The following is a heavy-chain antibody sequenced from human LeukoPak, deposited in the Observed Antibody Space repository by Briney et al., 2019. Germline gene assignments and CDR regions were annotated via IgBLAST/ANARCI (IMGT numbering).Heavy chain of an antibody. CDR1: GGTFSSYA. CDR2: IIPIFGTA. V-gene: IGHV1-69*13. CDR3: ASGCSSTSCYTAVAFDI. D-gene: IGHD2-2*02. J-gene: IGHJ3*02. Sequence: GASVKVSCKASGGTFSSYAISWVRQAPGQGLEWMGGIIPIFGTANYAQKFQGRVTITADESTSTAYMELSSLRSEDTAVYYCASGCSSTSCYTAVAFDIWGQGTMVTVSS.